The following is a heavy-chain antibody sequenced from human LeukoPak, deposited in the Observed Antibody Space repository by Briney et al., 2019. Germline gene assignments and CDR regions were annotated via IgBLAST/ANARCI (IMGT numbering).Heavy chain of an antibody. CDR1: GGSISSYY. CDR2: IYYSGST. D-gene: IGHD3-16*01. CDR3: ARVDTLRGYFDY. J-gene: IGHJ4*02. Sequence: SETLSLTCTVSGGSISSYYWSWIRQPPGKGLEWIGYIYYSGSTNYNPSLKSRVTISVDTSKNQFSLKLSSVTAADTAVYCCARVDTLRGYFDYRGQGTLVTVSS. V-gene: IGHV4-59*01.